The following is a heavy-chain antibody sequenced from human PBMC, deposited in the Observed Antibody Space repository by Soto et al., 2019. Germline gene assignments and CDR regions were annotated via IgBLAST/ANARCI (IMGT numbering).Heavy chain of an antibody. CDR3: VRQRGYDHGLRMDWFEP. CDR1: GVSISSADYD. CDR2: IKYRGGT. J-gene: IGHJ5*02. V-gene: IGHV4-30-4*01. D-gene: IGHD5-18*01. Sequence: QVQLQESGPGLVKPSQTLSLTCTVFGVSISSADYDWSWIRQPPGKGLEWIGHIKYRGGTHYNPSLASGVTMSVDTSKIQFSLKLTSVTAADTAVYYGVRQRGYDHGLRMDWFEPWGQGIVVIVSS.